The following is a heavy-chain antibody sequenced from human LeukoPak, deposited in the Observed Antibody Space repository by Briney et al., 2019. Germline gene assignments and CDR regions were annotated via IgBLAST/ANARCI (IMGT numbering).Heavy chain of an antibody. Sequence: AGGSLRLSCAASGFTFSTYPMHWVRQAPGKGLEWVAVIVFDGSNKYYADSVKGRFTISRDNSKNVLYLQMNTLRTEDTAVYYCASLPFKIDAFDIWGPGTVVTVSS. CDR2: IVFDGSNK. V-gene: IGHV3-30-3*01. CDR1: GFTFSTYP. J-gene: IGHJ3*02. D-gene: IGHD3-16*01. CDR3: ASLPFKIDAFDI.